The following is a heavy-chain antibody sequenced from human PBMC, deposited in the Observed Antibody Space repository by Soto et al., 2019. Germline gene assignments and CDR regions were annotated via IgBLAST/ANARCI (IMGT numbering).Heavy chain of an antibody. CDR3: ARTQYSSSVLLFYYYGMDV. J-gene: IGHJ6*02. Sequence: ASVKVSCKASGYTFTSYGISWVRQAPGQGLEWMGWISAYNGNTNYAQKLQGRVTMTTDTSTSTAYMELRSLRSDDTAVYYCARTQYSSSVLLFYYYGMDVWGQGTTVTVSS. CDR1: GYTFTSYG. V-gene: IGHV1-18*01. D-gene: IGHD6-13*01. CDR2: ISAYNGNT.